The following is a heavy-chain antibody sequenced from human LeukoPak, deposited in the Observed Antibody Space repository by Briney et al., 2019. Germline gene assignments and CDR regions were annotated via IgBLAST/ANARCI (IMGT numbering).Heavy chain of an antibody. J-gene: IGHJ5*02. CDR2: ISYDGSNK. Sequence: GGSLRLSCAASGFTFSSYAMHWVRQAPGKGLEWVAVISYDGSNKYYADSVKGRFTISRDNSKNTLYLQMNSLRAEDTALYYCVKASSSSPQYNWFDAWGQGTLVTVSS. D-gene: IGHD6-6*01. CDR1: GFTFSSYA. V-gene: IGHV3-30-3*01. CDR3: VKASSSSPQYNWFDA.